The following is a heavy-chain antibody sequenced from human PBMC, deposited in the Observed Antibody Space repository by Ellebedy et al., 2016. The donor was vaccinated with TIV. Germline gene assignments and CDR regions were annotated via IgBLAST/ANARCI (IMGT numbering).Heavy chain of an antibody. V-gene: IGHV3-9*01. CDR2: ISWNSGSI. CDR3: GTYYYYGMDV. CDR1: GFTFDDYA. D-gene: IGHD6-19*01. Sequence: PGGSLRLSCAASGFTFDDYAMHWVRQAPGKGLAWVSGISWNSGSIGYADSVKGRFTISRDNAKNSLYLQMNSLRAEAGSGWYPGTYYYYGMDVWGQGTTVTVSS. J-gene: IGHJ6*02.